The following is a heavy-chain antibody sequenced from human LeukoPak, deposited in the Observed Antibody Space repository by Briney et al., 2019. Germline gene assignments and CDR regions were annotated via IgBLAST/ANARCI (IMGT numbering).Heavy chain of an antibody. D-gene: IGHD2-21*02. Sequence: GASVKVSCKASGYTFTSYGISWMRQAPGQGLEWMGWISAYNGNTNYAQKLQGRVTMTTDTSTSTAYMELRSLRSDDTAVYYCARVRNCGGDCYPGDYWGQGTLVTVSS. CDR2: ISAYNGNT. J-gene: IGHJ4*02. CDR3: ARVRNCGGDCYPGDY. CDR1: GYTFTSYG. V-gene: IGHV1-18*01.